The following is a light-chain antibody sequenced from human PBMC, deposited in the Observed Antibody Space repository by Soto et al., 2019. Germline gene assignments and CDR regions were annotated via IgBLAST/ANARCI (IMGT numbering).Light chain of an antibody. CDR3: HSRA. J-gene: IGKJ5*01. CDR2: KAS. CDR1: QTISSW. Sequence: MTQSPSTLSGSVGDRVTITCRASQTISSWLAWYQQKPGKAPKLLIYKASSLESGVPSRFSGSGSETEFTLTISRLQPDDFATYFCHSRAFGQGTRLEIK. V-gene: IGKV1-5*03.